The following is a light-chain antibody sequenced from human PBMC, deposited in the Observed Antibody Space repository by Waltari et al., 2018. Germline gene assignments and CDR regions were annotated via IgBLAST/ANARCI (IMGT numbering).Light chain of an antibody. J-gene: IGLJ3*02. Sequence: QSVLTQPPSASGTPGQRVTISCSGSSSNIGSNTVNWYQQLPGTAPTLLIYSNVQRPSRVPDRFSGSKSGTSASLAISGLQSEDEADYYCATWDDSLNGRVFGGGTKLTVL. CDR3: ATWDDSLNGRV. CDR2: SNV. V-gene: IGLV1-44*01. CDR1: SSNIGSNT.